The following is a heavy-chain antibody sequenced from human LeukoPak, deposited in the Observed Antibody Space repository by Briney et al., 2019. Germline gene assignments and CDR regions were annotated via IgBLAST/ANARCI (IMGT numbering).Heavy chain of an antibody. J-gene: IGHJ4*01. D-gene: IGHD3-22*01. Sequence: PSETLSLTCSVSGGSVTSYYWNWIRQTPDKGLEWIAYIYHSGLTRYNPSLKSRVTISIDTSKDQISLKVASVTAADTGFYYCARTYDSTAYHFWGHGTQVTVSS. V-gene: IGHV4-59*08. CDR3: ARTYDSTAYHF. CDR2: IYHSGLT. CDR1: GGSVTSYY.